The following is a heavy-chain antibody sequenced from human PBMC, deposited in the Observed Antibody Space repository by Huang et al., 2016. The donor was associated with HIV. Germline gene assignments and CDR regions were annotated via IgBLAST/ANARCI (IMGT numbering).Heavy chain of an antibody. CDR1: GYTFTGYG. V-gene: IGHV7-4-1*02. J-gene: IGHJ4*02. CDR2: INDKPGNP. D-gene: IGHD3-10*01. CDR3: ARLYGSGNYLAY. Sequence: QVQLVQSGSELKKPGASVKVSCKSSGYTFTGYGMNWVRQAPGKGLEWMGWINDKPGNPTYAQGFTGRFVFSVDTSVSTTYLQFSSLKAEDTAMYYCARLYGSGNYLAYWGQGTLVTVSS.